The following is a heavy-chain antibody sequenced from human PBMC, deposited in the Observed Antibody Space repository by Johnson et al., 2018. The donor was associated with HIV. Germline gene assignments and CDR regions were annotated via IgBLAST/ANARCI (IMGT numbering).Heavy chain of an antibody. D-gene: IGHD3-16*02. CDR3: ARDSQTYDYVWGSYRLKGDDAFDI. V-gene: IGHV3-23*04. Sequence: VQLVESWGGLVQPGGSLRLSCAASGFTFSSYAMSWVRQAPGKGLEWVSAISGSGGSTYYADSVKGRFTISRDNAKNSLYLQMNSLRAEDTAVYYCARDSQTYDYVWGSYRLKGDDAFDIWGQGTMVTVSS. CDR1: GFTFSSYA. J-gene: IGHJ3*02. CDR2: ISGSGGST.